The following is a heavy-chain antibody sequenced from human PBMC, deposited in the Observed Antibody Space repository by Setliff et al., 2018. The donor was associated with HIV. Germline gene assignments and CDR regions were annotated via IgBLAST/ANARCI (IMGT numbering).Heavy chain of an antibody. CDR3: ARARGPPLPVLDF. CDR2: VYYSGST. V-gene: IGHV4-39*02. D-gene: IGHD3-10*01. J-gene: IGHJ4*02. CDR1: GGSISSGGPGYY. Sequence: PSETLSLTCTVSGGSISSGGPGYYWGWVRQPPGGGLEWIGSVYYSGSTYYNPSLRSRVTISVDTSKNSFSLHLTSVTAADTAVYFCARARGPPLPVLDFWGPGTLVTVSS.